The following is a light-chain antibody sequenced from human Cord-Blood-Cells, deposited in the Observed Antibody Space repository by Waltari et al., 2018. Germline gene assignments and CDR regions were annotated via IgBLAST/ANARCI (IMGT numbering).Light chain of an antibody. CDR2: AAS. CDR3: QQSYSTPFT. Sequence: DIQMTQSPSSLSASVGDSVTITCRASQSISSYLNWYQQKPGKAPKRLIYAASSLQSVVPSRFSGSGSGTDFTLTSSSLQPEDFATYYCQQSYSTPFTFGPATKVDIK. V-gene: IGKV1-39*01. J-gene: IGKJ3*01. CDR1: QSISSY.